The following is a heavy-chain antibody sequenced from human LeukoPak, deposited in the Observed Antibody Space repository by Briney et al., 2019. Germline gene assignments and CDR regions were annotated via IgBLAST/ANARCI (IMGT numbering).Heavy chain of an antibody. D-gene: IGHD5-24*01. CDR3: ATPGGWDGYNWNWYFDL. Sequence: GGSLRLSWAASGXIFSTYDMHWVRQAPGKGLEWVAVISYDGSNKYFADSVKGRFTISRDNSKNTLYLQMNNLRAEDTAVYFCATPGGWDGYNWNWYFDLWGRGTPVIVSS. V-gene: IGHV3-30*03. J-gene: IGHJ2*01. CDR2: ISYDGSNK. CDR1: GXIFSTYD.